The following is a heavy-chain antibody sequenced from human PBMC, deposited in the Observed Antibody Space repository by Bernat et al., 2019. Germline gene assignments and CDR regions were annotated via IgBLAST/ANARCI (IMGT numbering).Heavy chain of an antibody. Sequence: QVQLVESGGGLVKPGGSLRLSCAASGFTFSDYSMSWIRQAPGKGLEWVSYISSSSTYTNYADSVKGRFTISRDNAKHLLYLQMNSLRAEDTAVCYCARSYASGSYIDYWGQGTLVTVSS. CDR2: ISSSSTYT. J-gene: IGHJ4*02. CDR1: GFTFSDYS. D-gene: IGHD3-16*01. CDR3: ARSYASGSYIDY. V-gene: IGHV3-11*06.